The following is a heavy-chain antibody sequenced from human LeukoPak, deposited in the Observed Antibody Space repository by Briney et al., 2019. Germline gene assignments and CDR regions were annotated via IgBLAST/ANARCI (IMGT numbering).Heavy chain of an antibody. CDR3: ARASDSSGYYSYFDH. V-gene: IGHV3-21*01. Sequence: GGSLRLSCAASGFTFSSYSMHWVRQAPGKGLEWVSSIRYDRSNKYYADSVKGRFTISRDNANNSLYLQMNSLRAEDTAVYYCARASDSSGYYSYFDHWGQGTLVTVSS. CDR1: GFTFSSYS. J-gene: IGHJ1*01. D-gene: IGHD3-22*01. CDR2: IRYDRSNK.